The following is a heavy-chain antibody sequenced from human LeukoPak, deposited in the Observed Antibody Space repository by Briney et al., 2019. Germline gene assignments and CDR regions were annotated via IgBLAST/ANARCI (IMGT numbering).Heavy chain of an antibody. J-gene: IGHJ6*03. D-gene: IGHD3-3*01. V-gene: IGHV1-18*01. CDR1: GYTFTSYG. CDR2: ISAYNGNT. CDR3: ARDVFLEWFEDYMDV. Sequence: GASVKVSCKASGYTFTSYGISWVRQAPGQGLEWMGWISAYNGNTNYAQKLQGRVTMTTDTSTSTAYMELRSLRSDGTAVYYCARDVFLEWFEDYMDVWGKGTTVTVSS.